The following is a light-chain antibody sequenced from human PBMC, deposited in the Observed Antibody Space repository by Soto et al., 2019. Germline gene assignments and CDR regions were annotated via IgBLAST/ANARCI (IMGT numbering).Light chain of an antibody. CDR2: AAY. V-gene: IGKV1-27*01. J-gene: IGKJ1*01. CDR1: QGISNY. CDR3: QKYNSAPQT. Sequence: DIQMTQSSSSLSASVGDRVTITCRASQGISNYLAWYQQKPGKVPKLLIYAAYSLQSGVTSRFSGSGSGTDFPLTISSLQPEDVATYYCQKYNSAPQTFGQGTKVEIK.